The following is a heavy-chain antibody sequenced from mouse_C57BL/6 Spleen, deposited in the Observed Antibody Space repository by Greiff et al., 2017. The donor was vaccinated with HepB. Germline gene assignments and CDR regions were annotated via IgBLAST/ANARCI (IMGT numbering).Heavy chain of an antibody. D-gene: IGHD1-1*01. CDR3: ARQGTAVVADWYFDV. CDR2: INPSTGGT. Sequence: VQLQQSGPELVKPGASVKISCKASGYSFTGYYMNWVKQSPEKSLEWIGEINPSTGGTTYNQKFKAKATLTVDKSSSTAYMQLKSLTSEDSAVYYCARQGTAVVADWYFDVWGTGTTVTVSS. J-gene: IGHJ1*03. V-gene: IGHV1-42*01. CDR1: GYSFTGYY.